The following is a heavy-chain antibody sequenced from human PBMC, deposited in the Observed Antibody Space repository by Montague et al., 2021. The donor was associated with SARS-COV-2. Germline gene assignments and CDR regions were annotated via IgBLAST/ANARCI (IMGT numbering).Heavy chain of an antibody. CDR3: VRDHPYGGPRGAYDI. Sequence: SETLSLTCTVSGGSITGYYWSWLRRSPGKGLEWIAYIYDGGAVNYNPSLGSRVTISTDTSKNLLSLKVNSVTAADTAVYYCVRDHPYGGPRGAYDIWGQGTVVTVSS. CDR1: GGSITGYY. CDR2: IYDGGAV. V-gene: IGHV4-59*01. J-gene: IGHJ3*02. D-gene: IGHD4-23*01.